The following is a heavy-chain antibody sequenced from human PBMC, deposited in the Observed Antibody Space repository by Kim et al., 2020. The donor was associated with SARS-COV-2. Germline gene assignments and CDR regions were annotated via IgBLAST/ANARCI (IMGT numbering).Heavy chain of an antibody. CDR2: INPSGGST. J-gene: IGHJ4*02. Sequence: ASVKVSCKASGYTFTSYYMHWVRQAPGQGLEWMGIINPSGGSTSYAQKFQGRVTMTRDTSTSTVYMELSSLRSEDTAVYYCARDHSGYDLLYYFDYWGQGTLVTVSS. V-gene: IGHV1-46*01. CDR1: GYTFTSYY. CDR3: ARDHSGYDLLYYFDY. D-gene: IGHD5-12*01.